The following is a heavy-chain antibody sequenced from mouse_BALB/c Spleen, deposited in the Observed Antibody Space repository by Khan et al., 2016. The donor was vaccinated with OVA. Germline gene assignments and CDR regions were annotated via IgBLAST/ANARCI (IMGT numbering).Heavy chain of an antibody. CDR3: ARGYYGDPFAY. Sequence: EVELVESGGGLVKPGGSLKLSCAASGFTFSDYYMYWVRQTPAKRLEWVATISDGGSYTYYPASVTGRFTISRDDAKHNLYLQMSSLKSEDTAMYYCARGYYGDPFAYWGQGTLVTVSA. CDR1: GFTFSDYY. D-gene: IGHD2-13*01. CDR2: ISDGGSYT. J-gene: IGHJ3*01. V-gene: IGHV5-4*02.